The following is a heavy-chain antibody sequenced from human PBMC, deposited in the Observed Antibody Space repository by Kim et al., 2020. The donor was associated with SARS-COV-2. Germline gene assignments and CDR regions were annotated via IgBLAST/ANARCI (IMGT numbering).Heavy chain of an antibody. Sequence: SETLSLTCTVSGGSISSYYWSWIRQPPGKGLEWIGYIYYSGSTNYNPSLKSRVTISVDTSKNQFSLKLSSVTAADTAVYYCARTDITGTAYCFDYWGQGTLVTVSS. J-gene: IGHJ4*02. CDR1: GGSISSYY. V-gene: IGHV4-59*13. CDR2: IYYSGST. CDR3: ARTDITGTAYCFDY. D-gene: IGHD1-20*01.